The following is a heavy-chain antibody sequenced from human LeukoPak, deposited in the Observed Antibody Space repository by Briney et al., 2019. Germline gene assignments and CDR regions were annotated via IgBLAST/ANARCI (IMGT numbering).Heavy chain of an antibody. D-gene: IGHD2-2*02. V-gene: IGHV4-61*02. Sequence: SQTLSLTCTVSGGSISSGSYYWSWIRQPAGKGLEWIGRIYTSGSTNYNPSLKSRVTISVDTSKNQFSLKLSSVTAADTAVYYCARSPDCSSTSCYSRTDAFDIWGQGTMVTVSS. CDR2: IYTSGST. J-gene: IGHJ3*02. CDR3: ARSPDCSSTSCYSRTDAFDI. CDR1: GGSISSGSYY.